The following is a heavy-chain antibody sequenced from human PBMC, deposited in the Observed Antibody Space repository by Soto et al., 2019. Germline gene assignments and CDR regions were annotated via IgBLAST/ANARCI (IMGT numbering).Heavy chain of an antibody. CDR1: GGSFSGYY. D-gene: IGHD3-9*01. J-gene: IGHJ4*02. CDR2: INHSGST. Sequence: QVQLQQWGAGLLKPSETLSLTCAVYGGSFSGYYWSWIRQPPGKGLEWIGEINHSGSTNYNPSLKSRVTISVDTSKNQFSLKLRSVTAADTAVYYCARTLVIGGYCFDYWGQGTLVTVSS. CDR3: ARTLVIGGYCFDY. V-gene: IGHV4-34*01.